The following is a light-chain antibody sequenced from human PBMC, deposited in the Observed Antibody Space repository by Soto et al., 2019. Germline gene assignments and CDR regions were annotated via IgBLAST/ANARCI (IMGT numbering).Light chain of an antibody. CDR2: TAS. CDR3: QPYNCYANT. CDR1: QSSSSW. J-gene: IGKJ2*01. V-gene: IGKV1-5*03. Sequence: EIQMTQSPSTLSASVGDRVTITCRARQSSSSWVAWYQQKPGKAPKLLIYTASNVESGVASRFSSSGCGTDFTLTNSSLQPDDFATCDCQPYNCYANTCGQGTKTEI.